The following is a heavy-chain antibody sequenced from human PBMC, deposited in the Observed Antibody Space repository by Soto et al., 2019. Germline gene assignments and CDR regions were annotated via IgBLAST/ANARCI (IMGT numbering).Heavy chain of an antibody. Sequence: QLVETGGGLIQPGTSLTLSCAASGFSVSRNYMTWVRQAPGKGLAWVSFVYSGGATFYADSVKGRFILSRDDSQNTMYLQMNNLIAEDTAVYYCARVPGRLWGRGTLVTVAS. V-gene: IGHV3-53*02. CDR3: ARVPGRL. CDR1: GFSVSRNY. D-gene: IGHD3-10*01. CDR2: VYSGGAT. J-gene: IGHJ4*02.